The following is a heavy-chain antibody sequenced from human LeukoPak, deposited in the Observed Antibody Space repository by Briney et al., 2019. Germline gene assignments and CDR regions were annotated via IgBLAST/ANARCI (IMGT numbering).Heavy chain of an antibody. CDR1: GFTFSIYA. V-gene: IGHV3-23*01. Sequence: GGSLRLSCAASGFTFSIYAMSWVRQAPGKGLEWVSAFSGSGCSTYYADSVKGRFTISRDNAKHSLYLQMNSLRVEDTAVYYCARVAKYYYGSETYYFFEHWGQGTPVTASS. J-gene: IGHJ4*02. D-gene: IGHD3-10*01. CDR2: FSGSGCST. CDR3: ARVAKYYYGSETYYFFEH.